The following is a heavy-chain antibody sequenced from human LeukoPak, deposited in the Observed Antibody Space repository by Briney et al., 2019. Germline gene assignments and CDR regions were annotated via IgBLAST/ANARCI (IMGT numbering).Heavy chain of an antibody. D-gene: IGHD5-24*01. V-gene: IGHV4-31*03. CDR1: GGSISSGGYS. J-gene: IGHJ5*02. CDR3: ARDRGEMATTGHWFDP. Sequence: SQTLSLTCTVSGGSISSGGYSWSWIRQHPGKGLEWIGYIYYSGSTYYNPSLKSRVTISVDTSKNQFSLKLSSVTAADTAVYYCARDRGEMATTGHWFDPWGQGTLVTVSS. CDR2: IYYSGST.